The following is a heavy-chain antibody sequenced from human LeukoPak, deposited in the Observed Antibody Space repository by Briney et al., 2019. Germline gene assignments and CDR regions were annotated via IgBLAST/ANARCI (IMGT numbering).Heavy chain of an antibody. CDR2: IYYSGST. CDR1: GGSISSYY. Sequence: SETLSLTCTVSGGSISSYYWSWIRQPPGKELEWIGNIYYSGSTDYNPPLKSRVTISLDMSQTQFSLKLTSVTAADTAVYYCARGRRPAGFSARYYFDFWDQGTLVPVSS. J-gene: IGHJ4*02. V-gene: IGHV4-59*01. CDR3: ARGRRPAGFSARYYFDF.